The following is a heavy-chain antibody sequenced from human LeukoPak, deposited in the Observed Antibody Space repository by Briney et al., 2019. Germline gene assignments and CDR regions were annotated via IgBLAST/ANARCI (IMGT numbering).Heavy chain of an antibody. CDR2: IYYSGST. Sequence: SETLSLTYTVSGGSISSYYWSWIRQSPGKGLEWIGYIYYSGSTNYNPSLQSRVTISVDTSKNQFSLKLSSVTAADTAVYYCARHTPILTGYPFDYWGQGTLVTVSS. V-gene: IGHV4-59*08. D-gene: IGHD3-9*01. CDR3: ARHTPILTGYPFDY. J-gene: IGHJ4*02. CDR1: GGSISSYY.